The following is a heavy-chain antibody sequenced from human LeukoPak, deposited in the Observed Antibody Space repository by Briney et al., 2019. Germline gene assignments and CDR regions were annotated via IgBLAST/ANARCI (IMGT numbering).Heavy chain of an antibody. V-gene: IGHV3-48*03. CDR1: GFNFGSYS. CDR2: ISSSGSTM. D-gene: IGHD3-22*01. CDR3: ARESSGGYYFDVFDI. Sequence: GGSLRLSCAASGFNFGSYSMTWVRQAPGKGLEWVSYISSSGSTMYYADSVKGRFTISRDNAKNSLYLQMNSLRAEDTAFYYCARESSGGYYFDVFDIWGQGTMVTVSS. J-gene: IGHJ3*02.